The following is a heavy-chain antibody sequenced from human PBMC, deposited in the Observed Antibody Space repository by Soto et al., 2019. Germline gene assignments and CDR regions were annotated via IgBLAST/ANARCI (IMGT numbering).Heavy chain of an antibody. CDR3: RRSSRYSTDV. CDR1: GGSISSYY. CDR2: IYHSGST. D-gene: IGHD6-13*01. Sequence: SETLSLTCTVSGGSISSYYWSWIRQPPGKGLEWIGYIYHSGSTYYNPSLNSQVTISVDTSKNQFSLNVISVTAADTAVYYCRRSSRYSTDVWGQGTTVTVSS. J-gene: IGHJ6*02. V-gene: IGHV4-59*04.